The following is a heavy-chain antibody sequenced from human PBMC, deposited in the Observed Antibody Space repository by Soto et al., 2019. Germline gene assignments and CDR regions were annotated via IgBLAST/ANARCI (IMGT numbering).Heavy chain of an antibody. D-gene: IGHD6-13*01. Sequence: ASETLSLTCAVSGGSISSYYWSWIRQPPGKGLEWIGEIYYSGSTNYNPSLKSRVTISVDTSKNQFSLKLSSVTAADTAVYYCAGVPLAAADHLDDWGQGTLVTV. CDR3: AGVPLAAADHLDD. J-gene: IGHJ4*02. CDR1: GGSISSYY. CDR2: IYYSGST. V-gene: IGHV4-59*01.